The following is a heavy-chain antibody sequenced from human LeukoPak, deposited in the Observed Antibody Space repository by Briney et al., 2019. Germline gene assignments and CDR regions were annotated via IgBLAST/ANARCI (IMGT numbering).Heavy chain of an antibody. CDR1: GGSIRGIY. CDR2: IYYSGST. J-gene: IGHJ6*02. V-gene: IGHV4-59*01. Sequence: SETLSLTCTVSGGSIRGIYWSWIRQPQGQGLERIGCIYYSGSTTYNPSLKSRVTFSVDTSKNQFSLKVNSVSAADTAVYYCARQAEYYYYGVDVWGQGTTVTVSS. D-gene: IGHD6-6*01. CDR3: ARQAEYYYYGVDV.